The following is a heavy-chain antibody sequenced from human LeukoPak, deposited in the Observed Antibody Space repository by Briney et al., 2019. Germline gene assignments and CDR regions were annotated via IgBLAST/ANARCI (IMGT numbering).Heavy chain of an antibody. V-gene: IGHV1-2*02. D-gene: IGHD5-12*01. CDR2: INPNSGGT. Sequence: EASVKVSCKASGYTFTGYYMHWVRQAPGQGLEWMGWINPNSGGTNYAQKFQGRVTMTRDTSISTAYMELSRLRSDDTAVYYCARDLRWLRFSSPDYWGQGTLVTVSS. CDR1: GYTFTGYY. CDR3: ARDLRWLRFSSPDY. J-gene: IGHJ4*02.